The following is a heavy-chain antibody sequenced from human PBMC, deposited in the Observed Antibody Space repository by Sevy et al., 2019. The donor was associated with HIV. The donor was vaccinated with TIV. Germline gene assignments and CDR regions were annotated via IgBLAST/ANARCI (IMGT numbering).Heavy chain of an antibody. CDR2: ISYDGRNK. CDR3: AKDKYYSDNDGKAPVDV. Sequence: GGSLRLSCAASGFNLRTYGVHWVRQAPGRGLEWVALISYDGRNKDYGDSVKGRFTISRDKSKNTVYLEMNSLRPEDTAVYYCAKDKYYSDNDGKAPVDVWGQGTAVTVSS. CDR1: GFNLRTYG. D-gene: IGHD3-16*01. V-gene: IGHV3-30*18. J-gene: IGHJ6*02.